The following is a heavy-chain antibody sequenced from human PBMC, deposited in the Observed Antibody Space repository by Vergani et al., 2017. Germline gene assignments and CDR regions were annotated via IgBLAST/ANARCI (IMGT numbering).Heavy chain of an antibody. CDR1: GGSISSYY. J-gene: IGHJ5*02. CDR2: IYYSGST. D-gene: IGHD3-10*01. Sequence: QVQLQESGPGLVKPSETLSLTCTVSGGSISSYYWSWIRQPPGNGLEWIGYIYYSGSTNYNPSLKSRVTISVDTSKNQFSLKLSSVTAADTAVYYCAREVVTMVRGVIVYWFDPWGQGTLVTVSS. CDR3: AREVVTMVRGVIVYWFDP. V-gene: IGHV4-59*01.